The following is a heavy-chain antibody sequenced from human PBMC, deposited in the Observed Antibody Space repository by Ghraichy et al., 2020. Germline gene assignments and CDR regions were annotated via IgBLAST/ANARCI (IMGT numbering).Heavy chain of an antibody. D-gene: IGHD6-19*01. CDR1: GASLNNYY. CDR2: IYYNGRT. CDR3: ARDGEWLGVSSGFDP. Sequence: SETLSLTCTVSGASLNNYYWTWIRQPPGKGLEWIGNIYYNGRTNYNPSLKSRVTLSVDTSKNQFSLRLTSLTAEDTAVFYCARDGEWLGVSSGFDPWGQGTLVTVSP. J-gene: IGHJ5*02. V-gene: IGHV4-59*01.